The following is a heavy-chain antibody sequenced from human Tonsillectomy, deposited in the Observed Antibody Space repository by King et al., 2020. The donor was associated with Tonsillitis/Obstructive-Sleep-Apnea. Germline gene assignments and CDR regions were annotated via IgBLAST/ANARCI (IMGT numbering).Heavy chain of an antibody. V-gene: IGHV3-23*04. J-gene: IGHJ6*02. CDR3: AKDGGYSDYAMDV. D-gene: IGHD2-21*01. CDR2: IIGSGGNT. Sequence: VQLVESGGGLVQPGGSLRLSCAASGFTFSNYAMSWVRQAPGKGLDWVSVIIGSGGNTYYADSVKGRFTISRDISKNTLYLQMNSLRAEDTAVYYCAKDGGYSDYAMDVWGHGTTVTVSS. CDR1: GFTFSNYA.